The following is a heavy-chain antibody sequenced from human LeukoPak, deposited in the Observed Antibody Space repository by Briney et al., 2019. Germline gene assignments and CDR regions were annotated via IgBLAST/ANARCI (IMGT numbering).Heavy chain of an antibody. Sequence: TPSETLSLTCTVSGGPISSYYWSWIRQPPGKGLEWIGYIYYSGSTNYNPSLKSRVTISVDTSKNQFSLKLSSVTAADTAVYYCARGNPQLWFGELFHDAFDIWGQGTMVTVSS. CDR1: GGPISSYY. J-gene: IGHJ3*02. CDR3: ARGNPQLWFGELFHDAFDI. CDR2: IYYSGST. D-gene: IGHD3-10*01. V-gene: IGHV4-59*01.